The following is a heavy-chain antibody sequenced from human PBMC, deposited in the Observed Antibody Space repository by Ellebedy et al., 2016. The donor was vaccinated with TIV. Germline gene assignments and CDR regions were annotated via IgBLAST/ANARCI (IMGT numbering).Heavy chain of an antibody. J-gene: IGHJ4*02. V-gene: IGHV3-74*01. Sequence: GGSLRLSXAASGFTFSGYWMHWVRQAPGKGLVWVSRINSDGSSTSYADSVKGRFTISRDNAKNTLFLQMNSLRAEDTAVYYCVRDDSAGWYAFDYWGQGALVTVSS. CDR2: INSDGSST. CDR1: GFTFSGYW. D-gene: IGHD6-19*01. CDR3: VRDDSAGWYAFDY.